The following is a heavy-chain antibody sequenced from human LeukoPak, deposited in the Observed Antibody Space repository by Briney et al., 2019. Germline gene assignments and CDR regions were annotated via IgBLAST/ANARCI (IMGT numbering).Heavy chain of an antibody. D-gene: IGHD3-3*01. J-gene: IGHJ4*02. V-gene: IGHV1-58*02. CDR3: AAVRVTIFGVVNDY. CDR1: GFTFTSSA. Sequence: SVKVSRKASGFTFTSSAMQWVRQARGQRLEWIGWIVVGSGNTNYAQKFQERVTITRDMSTSTAYMELSSLRSEDTAVYYCAAVRVTIFGVVNDYWGQGTLVTVSS. CDR2: IVVGSGNT.